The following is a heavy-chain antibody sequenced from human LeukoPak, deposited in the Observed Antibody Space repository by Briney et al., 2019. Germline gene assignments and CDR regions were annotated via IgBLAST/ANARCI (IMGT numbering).Heavy chain of an antibody. D-gene: IGHD6-19*01. CDR2: INHSGST. CDR3: ASSGWFYYYYYGMDA. V-gene: IGHV4-34*01. Sequence: PSETLSLTCAVYGGSFSGYYWSWIRQPPGKGLEWIGEINHSGSTNYNPSLKSRVTISVDTSKNQFSLKLSSVTAADTAVYYCASSGWFYYYYYGMDAWGQGTTVTVSS. CDR1: GGSFSGYY. J-gene: IGHJ6*02.